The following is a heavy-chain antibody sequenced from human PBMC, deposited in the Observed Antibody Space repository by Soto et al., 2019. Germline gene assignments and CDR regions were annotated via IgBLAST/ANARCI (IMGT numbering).Heavy chain of an antibody. D-gene: IGHD3-10*01. J-gene: IGHJ4*02. CDR2: LVPVFGTA. CDR1: GGTFRSLA. CDR3: ARRPGVFDY. Sequence: QVQLVQSGAEVKKPGSSVKVSCKASGGTFRSLAISWVRQAPGQGLEWMGGLVPVFGTANYAQKFQDRVTITADKSTSTSYMELSSMRSEDTAVYYCARRPGVFDYWGQGTLVTFSS. V-gene: IGHV1-69*06.